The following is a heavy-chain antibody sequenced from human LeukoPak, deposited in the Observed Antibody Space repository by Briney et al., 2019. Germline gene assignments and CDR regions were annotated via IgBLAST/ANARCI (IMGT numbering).Heavy chain of an antibody. CDR3: ARDIFYGDYPSDAFDI. D-gene: IGHD4-17*01. Sequence: ASVKVSCKASGYTFTSYGISWVRQAPGQGLEWMGWSSAYNGNTNYAQKFQGRVTMTTDTSTSTAYMELRSLRSDDTAVYYCARDIFYGDYPSDAFDIWGQGTMVTVSS. CDR1: GYTFTSYG. J-gene: IGHJ3*02. V-gene: IGHV1-18*01. CDR2: SSAYNGNT.